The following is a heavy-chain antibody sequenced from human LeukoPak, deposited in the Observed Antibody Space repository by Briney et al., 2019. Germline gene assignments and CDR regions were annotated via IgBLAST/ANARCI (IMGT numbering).Heavy chain of an antibody. CDR1: GYSISSGYY. V-gene: IGHV4-38-2*02. CDR3: AKSNGYGLVDI. D-gene: IGHD3-10*01. Sequence: SETLSPTCTVSGYSISSGYYWGWIRQPPGKGLEWIGSIYHSGSTYYNPSLKSRLSISLDTSRNQFFLRLNSVTAADTAVYYCAKSNGYGLVDIWGQGTMVTVSS. CDR2: IYHSGST. J-gene: IGHJ3*02.